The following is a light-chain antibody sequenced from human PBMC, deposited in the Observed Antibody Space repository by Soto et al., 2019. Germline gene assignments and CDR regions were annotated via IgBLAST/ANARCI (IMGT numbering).Light chain of an antibody. CDR3: HQYADYPRT. CDR2: GPS. V-gene: IGKV3-20*01. Sequence: EIVLTQSPGTLSLSPGERATLSCRASQIVANNYLAWYQQEPGQAPRLLIYGPSTRATGIPDRFSGSGSGTDFTLTISRLEPEDFAVYYCHQYADYPRTFGQGTKVEIK. J-gene: IGKJ1*01. CDR1: QIVANNY.